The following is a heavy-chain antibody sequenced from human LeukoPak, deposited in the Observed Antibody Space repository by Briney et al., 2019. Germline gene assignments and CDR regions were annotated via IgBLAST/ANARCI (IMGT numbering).Heavy chain of an antibody. D-gene: IGHD6-19*01. CDR3: ARAPGSGWSFDY. J-gene: IGHJ4*02. V-gene: IGHV3-23*01. CDR2: ISGSGGST. CDR1: GFTFSSYA. Sequence: GGSLRLSCAASGFTFSSYAMSWVRQAPGKGLEWVSAISGSGGSTYYADSVKGRFTISRDNAKNSLYLQMNSLRAEDTAVYYCARAPGSGWSFDYWGQGTLVTVSS.